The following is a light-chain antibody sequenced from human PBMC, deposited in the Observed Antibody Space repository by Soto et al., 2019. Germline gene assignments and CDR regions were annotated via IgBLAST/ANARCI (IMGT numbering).Light chain of an antibody. CDR3: QQYNNWPRT. CDR2: GAS. CDR1: QSVSSN. Sequence: EIVMTQSPATLSVSPGASATLSCRASQSVSSNLAWYQQKPGQAPRLLIYGASTRATGIPARFRASGSGTEFTLTISSLQSEELAVYDGQQYNNWPRTFGQGTKVDIK. J-gene: IGKJ1*01. V-gene: IGKV3-15*01.